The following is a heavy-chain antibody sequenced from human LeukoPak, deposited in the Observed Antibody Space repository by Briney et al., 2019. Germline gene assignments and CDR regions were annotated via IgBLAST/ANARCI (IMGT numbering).Heavy chain of an antibody. CDR3: ARDKEGLGRTDY. D-gene: IGHD1-26*01. CDR2: IYYSGST. Sequence: SETLSLTCTVSGGCISSYYWSWIRQPPGKGLEWIGYIYYSGSTNYNPSLKSRVTISVDTSKNQFSLKLSSVTAADTAVYYCARDKEGLGRTDYWGQGTLVTVSS. CDR1: GGCISSYY. V-gene: IGHV4-59*01. J-gene: IGHJ4*02.